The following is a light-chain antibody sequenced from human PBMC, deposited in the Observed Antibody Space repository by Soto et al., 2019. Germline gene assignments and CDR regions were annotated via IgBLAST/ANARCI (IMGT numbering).Light chain of an antibody. V-gene: IGKV3-11*01. J-gene: IGKJ4*01. CDR2: DAS. Sequence: EIVLTQSPTTLSLSPGERATLSCRASQSINSHFAWYQQKPGQAPRLLMYDASNRATDIPARFSGSGSGTDFTLTISSLDPEDFAVYYCQQRSNWPLTFGGGTKVEIK. CDR1: QSINSH. CDR3: QQRSNWPLT.